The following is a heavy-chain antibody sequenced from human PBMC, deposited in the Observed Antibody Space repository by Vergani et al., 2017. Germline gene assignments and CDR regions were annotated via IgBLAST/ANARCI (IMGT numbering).Heavy chain of an antibody. D-gene: IGHD6-6*01. J-gene: IGHJ5*02. CDR1: GFTFSSYS. Sequence: DVQLVESGGDLVQPGGSLRLSCAASGFTFSSYSMNWVRQAPGKGLEWVSYISSSSSTIYYADSVKGRFTISRDNAKNSLYLQMNSLRAEDTAVYYCAREREQLAYNWFDPWGQGTLVTVSS. CDR2: ISSSSSTI. V-gene: IGHV3-48*01. CDR3: AREREQLAYNWFDP.